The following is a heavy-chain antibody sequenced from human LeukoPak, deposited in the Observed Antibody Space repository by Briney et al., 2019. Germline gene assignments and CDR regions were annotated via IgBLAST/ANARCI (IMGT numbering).Heavy chain of an antibody. Sequence: GGSLRRSCAASGFTFSSYAMSWVRQAPGKGLEWVSAISGSGGSTYYADSVKGRFTISRDNSKNTLYLQMNSLRAEDTAVYYCAKGALYYYDSSGYSDYWGQGTLVTVSS. CDR3: AKGALYYYDSSGYSDY. J-gene: IGHJ4*02. CDR1: GFTFSSYA. D-gene: IGHD3-22*01. V-gene: IGHV3-23*01. CDR2: ISGSGGST.